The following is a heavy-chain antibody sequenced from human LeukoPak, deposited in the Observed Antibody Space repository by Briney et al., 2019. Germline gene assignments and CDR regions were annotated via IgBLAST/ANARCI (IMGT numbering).Heavy chain of an antibody. CDR3: ARDFVGSSSWYERGYYFDY. D-gene: IGHD6-13*01. CDR1: GFTFSRYW. V-gene: IGHV3-7*01. J-gene: IGHJ4*02. Sequence: GGSLRLSCAASGFTFSRYWMSWVRQAPGKGLEWEANIKQDGSEKYYVDSVKGRFTISRDNAKNSLYLQMNSLRAEDTAVYYCARDFVGSSSWYERGYYFDYWGQGTLVTVSS. CDR2: IKQDGSEK.